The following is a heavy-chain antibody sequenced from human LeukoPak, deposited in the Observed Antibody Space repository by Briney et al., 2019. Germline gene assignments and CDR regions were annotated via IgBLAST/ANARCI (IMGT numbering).Heavy chain of an antibody. D-gene: IGHD6-13*01. V-gene: IGHV3-23*01. J-gene: IGHJ4*02. CDR1: GFTFNKFA. CDR2: IIENGGET. CDR3: AKDYEYNSNTWYFH. Sequence: GGSLRLSCAASGFTFNKFAMSWVRQAPGKGLELVSGIIENGGETYYADSVRGRFTISRDNSKNTLYLQMNSLRAEDTAVYYCAKDYEYNSNTWYFHWGRGTLVSVSS.